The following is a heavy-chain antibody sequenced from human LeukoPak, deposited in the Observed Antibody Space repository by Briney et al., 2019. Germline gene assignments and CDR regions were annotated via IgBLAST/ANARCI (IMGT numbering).Heavy chain of an antibody. CDR3: ARGLSRDYVWGSYRPHFDY. Sequence: PSETLSLTCAVYGGSFSGYYWSWIRQPPGKGLEWIGEINHSGSTNYNPSLKSRVTISVDTSKNQFSLKLSSVTAADTAVYYCARGLSRDYVWGSYRPHFDYWGQGTLVTVSS. CDR1: GGSFSGYY. D-gene: IGHD3-16*02. CDR2: INHSGST. J-gene: IGHJ4*02. V-gene: IGHV4-34*01.